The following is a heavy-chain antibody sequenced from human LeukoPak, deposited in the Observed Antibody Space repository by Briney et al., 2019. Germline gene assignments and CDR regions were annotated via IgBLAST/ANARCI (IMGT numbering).Heavy chain of an antibody. CDR1: GFTFSTYG. Sequence: GGSLRLSCAASGFTFSTYGMSWVRQAPGKGLEWVSGISGSGGSRFYTDSVKGRFTISRDNSKNTLYLQMNSLRAEDTAVYYCAKMGLEYYYDSSGYYSPFGAFDIWGQGTMVTVSS. V-gene: IGHV3-23*01. CDR2: ISGSGGSR. CDR3: AKMGLEYYYDSSGYYSPFGAFDI. J-gene: IGHJ3*02. D-gene: IGHD3-22*01.